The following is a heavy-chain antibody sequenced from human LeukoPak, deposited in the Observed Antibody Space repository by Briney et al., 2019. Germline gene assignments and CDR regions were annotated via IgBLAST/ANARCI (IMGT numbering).Heavy chain of an antibody. V-gene: IGHV4-39*07. CDR3: ARDSYDLGYYYYIDV. CDR1: GGSLSSSSYY. CDR2: IYYSGST. J-gene: IGHJ6*03. D-gene: IGHD3-22*01. Sequence: SETLSLTCTVSGGSLSSSSYYWGWISQPPGKGLEWIGSIYYSGSTYYNPSLKSRVTISVDTSKNQFSLKLSSVTAADTAVYYCARDSYDLGYYYYIDVWGKGATVTVSS.